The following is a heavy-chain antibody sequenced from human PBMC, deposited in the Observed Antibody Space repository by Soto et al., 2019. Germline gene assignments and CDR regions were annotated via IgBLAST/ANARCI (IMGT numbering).Heavy chain of an antibody. CDR2: IWYDGSNK. V-gene: IGHV3-33*01. CDR1: GFTFSSYG. J-gene: IGHJ4*02. Sequence: VQLVESGGGVVQPGRSLRLSCAASGFTFSSYGMHWVRQAPGKGLEWVAVIWYDGSNKYYADSVKGRFTISRDNSKNTLYLKMNSLRAEDTAVYYCASGSSSWHDYWGQGTLVTVSS. D-gene: IGHD6-13*01. CDR3: ASGSSSWHDY.